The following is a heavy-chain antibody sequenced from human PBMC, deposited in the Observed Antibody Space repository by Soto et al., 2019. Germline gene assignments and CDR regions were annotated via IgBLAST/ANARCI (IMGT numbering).Heavy chain of an antibody. D-gene: IGHD2-2*01. Sequence: LXESLKISCKTSGYSFTSHWIAWVRQMPGKGLEWMGIIYPSDSDIRYRPSFQGQVTISVDKSISTAYLQWSSLKASDTATYYCARQDYSNYRGGMDVWGQGTMVTVSS. J-gene: IGHJ6*02. CDR1: GYSFTSHW. V-gene: IGHV5-51*01. CDR3: ARQDYSNYRGGMDV. CDR2: IYPSDSDI.